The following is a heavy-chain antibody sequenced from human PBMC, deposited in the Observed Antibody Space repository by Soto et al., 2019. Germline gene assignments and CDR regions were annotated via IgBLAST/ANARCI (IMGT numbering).Heavy chain of an antibody. CDR2: ISYDGSNK. CDR1: GFTFSSYX. Sequence: QVQLVESGGGVVQPGRSLRLSCAASGFTFSSYXXXXXXXXXXXXXXWGAVISYDGSNKYYADSVKGRFTISRDNSKXXXXXXXXXXXXXXXXXXXXXXXVXXXXXXXMDVWGQGTTVTVSS. V-gene: IGHV3-30*03. J-gene: IGHJ6*02. CDR3: XXXVXXXXXXXMDV.